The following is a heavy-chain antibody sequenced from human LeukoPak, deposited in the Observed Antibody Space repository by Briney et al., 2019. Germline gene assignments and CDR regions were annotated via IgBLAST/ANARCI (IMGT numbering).Heavy chain of an antibody. CDR1: GFTFSSYE. Sequence: GGSLRLSCAASGFTFSSYEMNWVRQAPGKGLEWVSYISSSGSTIYYADSVEGRFTISRDNAKNSLYLQMNSLRAEDTAVYYCASFKGVYCSGGSCYYYYGMDVWGKGTTVTVSS. V-gene: IGHV3-48*03. D-gene: IGHD2-15*01. CDR2: ISSSGSTI. CDR3: ASFKGVYCSGGSCYYYYGMDV. J-gene: IGHJ6*04.